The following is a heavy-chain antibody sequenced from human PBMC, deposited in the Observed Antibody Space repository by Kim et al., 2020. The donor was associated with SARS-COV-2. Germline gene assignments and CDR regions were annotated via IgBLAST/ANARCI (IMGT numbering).Heavy chain of an antibody. D-gene: IGHD2-2*01. V-gene: IGHV5-10-1*01. CDR1: GYSFTSYW. CDR2: IDPSDSYT. Sequence: GESLKISCKGSGYSFTSYWISWVRQMPGKGLEWMGRIDPSDSYTNYSPSFQGHVTISADKSISTAYLQWSSLKASDTAMYYCARRGRGVVVPAAMDYYYGMDVWGQGTTVTVSS. J-gene: IGHJ6*02. CDR3: ARRGRGVVVPAAMDYYYGMDV.